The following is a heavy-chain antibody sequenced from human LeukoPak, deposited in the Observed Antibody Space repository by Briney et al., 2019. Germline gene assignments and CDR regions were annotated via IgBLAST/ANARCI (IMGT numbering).Heavy chain of an antibody. J-gene: IGHJ3*02. D-gene: IGHD3-16*01. CDR3: ARGGGYDAFDI. CDR2: IHTSGTT. V-gene: IGHV4-61*02. CDR1: GGSISSGSYF. Sequence: TLQTLSLTCTISGGSISSGSYFWSWIRQPAGKGLEWIGRIHTSGTTNYNPSLKSRVTISRDTSKNQFSLKLSSVTATDTAMYYCARGGGYDAFDIWGQGTMVTVSS.